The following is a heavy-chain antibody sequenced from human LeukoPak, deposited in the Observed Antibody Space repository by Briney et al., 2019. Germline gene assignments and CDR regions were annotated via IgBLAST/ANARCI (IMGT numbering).Heavy chain of an antibody. D-gene: IGHD4-17*01. CDR1: GGSISSGGYY. V-gene: IGHV4-31*03. CDR2: IYYSGST. CDR3: ARVRYGDSDFDY. J-gene: IGHJ4*02. Sequence: SQTLSLTCTVSGGSISSGGYYWSWIRQHPGKGLEWIGYIYYSGSTYYNPSLKSRVTISVDTSKNQFSPKLSSVTAADTAVYYCARVRYGDSDFDYWGQGTLVTVSS.